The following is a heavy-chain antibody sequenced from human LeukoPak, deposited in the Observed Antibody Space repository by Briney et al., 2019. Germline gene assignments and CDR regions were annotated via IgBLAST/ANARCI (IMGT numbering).Heavy chain of an antibody. Sequence: GASVKVSCKASGYTFTSYAMHWVRQAPGQRLEWMGWINAGNGNTKYSQKFQGRVTITRDTSASTAYMELSSLRSEDTAVYYCARVPLDSGEGYFDYWGQGTLVTVSS. CDR3: ARVPLDSGEGYFDY. D-gene: IGHD3-10*01. J-gene: IGHJ4*02. V-gene: IGHV1-3*01. CDR1: GYTFTSYA. CDR2: INAGNGNT.